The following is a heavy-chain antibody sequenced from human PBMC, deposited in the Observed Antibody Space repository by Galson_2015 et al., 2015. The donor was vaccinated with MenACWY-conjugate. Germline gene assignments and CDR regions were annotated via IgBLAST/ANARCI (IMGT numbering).Heavy chain of an antibody. V-gene: IGHV2-5*02. CDR3: SRTGASPGDY. CDR2: IYWDDDK. Sequence: LALIYWDDDKRYSPSLRSRLTITKDTSKNHVVLTMTNMDPVDTATYYCSRTGASPGDYWGRGTLVTVSS. J-gene: IGHJ4*02.